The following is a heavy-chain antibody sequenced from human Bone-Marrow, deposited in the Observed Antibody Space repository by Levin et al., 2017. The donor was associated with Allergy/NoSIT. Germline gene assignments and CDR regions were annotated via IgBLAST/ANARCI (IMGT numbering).Heavy chain of an antibody. V-gene: IGHV3-48*03. D-gene: IGHD2-21*01. CDR3: TREIPHSQCGGDCFDY. Sequence: LSLTCAASGFSFSTYEMNWVRQAPGKGLEWLSYIDSSGSITHYADSVKGRFTISRDNAKNSLSLQMNSLRVEDTALYFCTREIPHSQCGGDCFDYWGQGTLVTVSS. CDR1: GFSFSTYE. J-gene: IGHJ4*02. CDR2: IDSSGSIT.